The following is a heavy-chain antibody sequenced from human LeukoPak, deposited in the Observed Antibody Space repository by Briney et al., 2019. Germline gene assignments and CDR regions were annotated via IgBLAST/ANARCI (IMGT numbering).Heavy chain of an antibody. CDR2: IYHIVSS. J-gene: IGHJ4*02. V-gene: IGHV4-59*01. D-gene: IGHD1-1*01. CDR3: ASVSRWNDWAFEG. CDR1: GGSISIYY. Sequence: SETLSLTCTVAGGSISIYYWNWVRQPPGKGLEWIGCIYHIVSSNYNPSLKSRFIISVETSKYQFSLRLSSVTAADTAVYYCASVSRWNDWAFEGWGQGPLVPVPS.